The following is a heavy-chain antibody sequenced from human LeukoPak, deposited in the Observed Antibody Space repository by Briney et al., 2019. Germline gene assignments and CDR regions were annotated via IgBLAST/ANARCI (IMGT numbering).Heavy chain of an antibody. J-gene: IGHJ4*02. D-gene: IGHD5-18*01. CDR3: ARDVGYSYGYPYYFDY. V-gene: IGHV4-31*03. CDR1: GGSISSGGYY. CDR2: IYYSGST. Sequence: SQTLSLTCTVSGGSISSGGYYWRWIRQNRGRGLEWIEYIYYSGSTYYNPSLKSRITISVDTSKNQFSLKLSSVTAADTAVYYCARDVGYSYGYPYYFDYWGQGTLVTVSS.